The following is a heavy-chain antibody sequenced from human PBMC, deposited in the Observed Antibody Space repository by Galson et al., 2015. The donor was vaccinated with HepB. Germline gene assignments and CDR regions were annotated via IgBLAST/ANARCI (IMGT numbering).Heavy chain of an antibody. CDR1: GGSISSSSYY. CDR3: ADGREYYDFWLRTYYYGMDV. Sequence: ETLSLTCTVSGGSISSSSYYWGWIRQPPGKGLEWIGSIYYSGSTYSNPSLKSRVTISVDTSKNQFSLKLSSVTAADTAVYYCADGREYYDFWLRTYYYGMDVWGQGTTVTVSS. V-gene: IGHV4-39*01. J-gene: IGHJ6*02. CDR2: IYYSGST. D-gene: IGHD3-3*01.